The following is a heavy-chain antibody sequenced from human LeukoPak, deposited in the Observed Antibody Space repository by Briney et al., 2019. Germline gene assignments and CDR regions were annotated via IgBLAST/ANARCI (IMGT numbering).Heavy chain of an antibody. D-gene: IGHD1-7*01. Sequence: GGSLRLSCAASGFTFSNYWMSWVRQAPGKGLEWVANIKQDGSEKYYVNSVKGRFTIARDNAKNSLYLQMNSLGAEDTAIYYCAREDDWNYEDYWGQGTLVTVSS. V-gene: IGHV3-7*01. CDR3: AREDDWNYEDY. CDR1: GFTFSNYW. J-gene: IGHJ4*02. CDR2: IKQDGSEK.